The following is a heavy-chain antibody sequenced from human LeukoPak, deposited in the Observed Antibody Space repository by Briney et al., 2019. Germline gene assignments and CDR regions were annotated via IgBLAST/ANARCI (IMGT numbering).Heavy chain of an antibody. CDR3: ARLIRIQLWLSDY. J-gene: IGHJ4*02. CDR1: GFTFSSYG. D-gene: IGHD5-18*01. Sequence: GGSLRLSCAASGFTFSSYGMHWVRQAPGKGLAWVSYISSSSSTIYHADSVKGRFTISRDNAKNSLYLQMNSLRAEDTAVYYCARLIRIQLWLSDYWGQGTLVTVSS. V-gene: IGHV3-48*04. CDR2: ISSSSSTI.